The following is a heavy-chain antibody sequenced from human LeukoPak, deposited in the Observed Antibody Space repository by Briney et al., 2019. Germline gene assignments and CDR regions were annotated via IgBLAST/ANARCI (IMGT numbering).Heavy chain of an antibody. Sequence: GGSLTLSCSASGLTLSSNYMSWVRQAPGKGLEWVSGIYSGTSTYYADSVTGRFTISRENSKNRLYLQMNSLRGEDTAVYYCARDPDYYDSSVDYWGQGTLVTVSS. CDR1: GLTLSSNY. V-gene: IGHV3-53*01. CDR2: IYSGTST. CDR3: ARDPDYYDSSVDY. J-gene: IGHJ4*02. D-gene: IGHD3-22*01.